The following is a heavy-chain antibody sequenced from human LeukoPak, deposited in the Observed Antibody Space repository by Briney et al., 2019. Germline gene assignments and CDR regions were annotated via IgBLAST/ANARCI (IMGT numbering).Heavy chain of an antibody. CDR2: IKRKSDGGTT. V-gene: IGHV3-15*01. CDR1: GFTFSSYG. J-gene: IGHJ4*02. D-gene: IGHD1-14*01. Sequence: GGTLRLSCAASGFTFSSYGMSWVRQAPGKGLEWVGRIKRKSDGGTTDYAAPVKGRFTISRDDSKNTLYLQMNSLKSEDTAVYYCTTELDVRPNHYWGQGTLVTVPS. CDR3: TTELDVRPNHY.